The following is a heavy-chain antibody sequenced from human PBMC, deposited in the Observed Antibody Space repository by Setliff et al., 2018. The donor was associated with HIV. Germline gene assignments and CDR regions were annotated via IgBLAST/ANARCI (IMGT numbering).Heavy chain of an antibody. CDR3: AREKYKFGYQVYFFDS. J-gene: IGHJ4*02. D-gene: IGHD5-12*01. CDR1: DGSVSSTGYY. CDR2: IYYSGST. V-gene: IGHV4-31*03. Sequence: PSETLSLTCTVSDGSVSSTGYYWSWLRQHPGKGLEWIGSIYYSGSTNYNPSLKSRLTISLDTSNTQFSLKLSSVTAADPAVYFCAREKYKFGYQVYFFDSWGQGTLGTVSS.